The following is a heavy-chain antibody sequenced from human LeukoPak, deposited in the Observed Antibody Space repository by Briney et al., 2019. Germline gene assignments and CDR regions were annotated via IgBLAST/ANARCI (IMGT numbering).Heavy chain of an antibody. V-gene: IGHV4-59*01. D-gene: IGHD5-12*01. CDR2: IYYSGSI. J-gene: IGHJ5*01. Sequence: SETLSLTCTVFGGSISSYYWSWIRQPPGKGLEWIGYIYYSGSINYNPSLKSRVTISVDTSKNQFSLKLSSVTAADTAVYYCARDQAGYSGYDSLGFDPWGQGTLVTVSS. CDR1: GGSISSYY. CDR3: ARDQAGYSGYDSLGFDP.